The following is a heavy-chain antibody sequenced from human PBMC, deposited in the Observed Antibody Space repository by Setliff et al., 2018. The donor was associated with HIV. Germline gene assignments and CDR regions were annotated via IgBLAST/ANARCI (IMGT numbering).Heavy chain of an antibody. J-gene: IGHJ5*02. Sequence: SETLSLTCTVYGASISNSNSYWGWIRQPPGKRLEWLGSIYYSGKTYDNPSLKSRVTLSVDTSKNQFFLKLNSVTAADTAVYYCSRSDFWVGYTALYNWFDPWGQGTLVTVSS. V-gene: IGHV4-39*01. CDR2: IYYSGKT. CDR1: GASISNSNSY. D-gene: IGHD3-3*01. CDR3: SRSDFWVGYTALYNWFDP.